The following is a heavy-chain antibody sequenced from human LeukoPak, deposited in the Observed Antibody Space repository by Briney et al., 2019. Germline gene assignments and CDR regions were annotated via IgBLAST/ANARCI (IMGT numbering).Heavy chain of an antibody. Sequence: SVKVSFKASGGTFSSYAISWVRQAPGQGLEWIGGIIPIFGTANYAQKFQGRVTITADESTSTAYMELSSLRSEDTAVYYCARDAHYYDSSGPFDYWGQGTLVTVSS. V-gene: IGHV1-69*13. CDR1: GGTFSSYA. J-gene: IGHJ4*02. D-gene: IGHD3-22*01. CDR2: IIPIFGTA. CDR3: ARDAHYYDSSGPFDY.